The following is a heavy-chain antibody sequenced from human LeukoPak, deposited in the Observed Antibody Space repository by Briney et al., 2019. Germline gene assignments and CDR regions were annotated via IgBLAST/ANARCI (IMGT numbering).Heavy chain of an antibody. D-gene: IGHD5-24*01. CDR1: GGTFSTSV. Sequence: SVKVSCTASGGTFSTSVISWVRQAPGQGLEWMGGIILIFGTANYAQKFQGRVTITADESTSTAYMELSSLRSEDTAVYYCARGRHNPFDPWGQGTLVTVSS. V-gene: IGHV1-69*01. J-gene: IGHJ5*02. CDR2: IILIFGTA. CDR3: ARGRHNPFDP.